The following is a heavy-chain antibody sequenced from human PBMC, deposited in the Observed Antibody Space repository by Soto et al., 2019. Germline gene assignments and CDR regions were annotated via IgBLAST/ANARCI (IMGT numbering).Heavy chain of an antibody. V-gene: IGHV3-23*01. Sequence: PGGSLRLSCAASGFTFSSYAMSWVRQAPGKGLEWVSAISGSGGSTYYADSVKGRFTISRDNSKNTLYLQMNSLRAEDTAVYYCATYLTVAGTRTYFDYWGQGTLVTVSS. J-gene: IGHJ4*02. CDR2: ISGSGGST. D-gene: IGHD6-19*01. CDR3: ATYLTVAGTRTYFDY. CDR1: GFTFSSYA.